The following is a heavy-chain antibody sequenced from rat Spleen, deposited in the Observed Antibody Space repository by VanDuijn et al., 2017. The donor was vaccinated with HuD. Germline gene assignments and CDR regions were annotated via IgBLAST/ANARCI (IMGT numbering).Heavy chain of an antibody. CDR1: GFTFSNYY. CDR3: ARHGIYNNYGWFAY. V-gene: IGHV5-25*01. CDR2: ITTSGDNT. J-gene: IGHJ3*01. Sequence: EVQLVDSGGGSVRPGRSMKLSCAASGFTFSNYYMAWVRQTPTKGLEWVASITTSGDNTYYRNTVKVRFTISRDNAKSTLFLQMDSLRSEDTATYYCARHGIYNNYGWFAYWGQGTLVTVSS. D-gene: IGHD1-10*01.